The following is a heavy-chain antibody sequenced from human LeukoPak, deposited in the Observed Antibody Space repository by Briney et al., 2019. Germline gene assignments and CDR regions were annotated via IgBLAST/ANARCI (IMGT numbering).Heavy chain of an antibody. D-gene: IGHD5-18*01. J-gene: IGHJ5*02. Sequence: SETLSLTCAVYGGSFSGYYWSWIRQPPGKGLEWIGEINHSGSTNYNPSLKSRVTISVDTSKNQFSLKLSSVTAADTAVYYCARGVDTAMVTGWFDPWGQGTLVTVSS. CDR3: ARGVDTAMVTGWFDP. V-gene: IGHV4-34*01. CDR1: GGSFSGYY. CDR2: INHSGST.